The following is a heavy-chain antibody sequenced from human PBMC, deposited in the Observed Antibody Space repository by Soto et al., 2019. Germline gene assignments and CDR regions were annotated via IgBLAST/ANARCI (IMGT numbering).Heavy chain of an antibody. Sequence: EHLVESGGGVVQPWRSLRLSCTGSGFTFSSYAMHWVRLAPGKGLEWVAVVSYDGSIENYADSVRGRFTISRDNSKNTVFLQMNSLRVEDTAVYYCAKDLYYYDFSLDDSWGQGTLVTVSS. CDR3: AKDLYYYDFSLDDS. CDR2: VSYDGSIE. J-gene: IGHJ5*02. D-gene: IGHD3-16*01. CDR1: GFTFSSYA. V-gene: IGHV3-30*04.